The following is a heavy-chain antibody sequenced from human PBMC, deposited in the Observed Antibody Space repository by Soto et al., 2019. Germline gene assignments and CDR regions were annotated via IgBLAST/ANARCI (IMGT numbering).Heavy chain of an antibody. CDR1: EFTFSSYG. CDR2: ISYDGSNK. Sequence: GGSLRLSCAASEFTFSSYGMHWVRQAPGKGLEWVAVISYDGSNKYYADSVKGRFTISRDNSKNTLYLQMNSLRAEDTAVYYYAKDLFIAAAGTVYYYYGMDVWGQGTTVTVSS. J-gene: IGHJ6*02. D-gene: IGHD6-13*01. CDR3: AKDLFIAAAGTVYYYYGMDV. V-gene: IGHV3-30*18.